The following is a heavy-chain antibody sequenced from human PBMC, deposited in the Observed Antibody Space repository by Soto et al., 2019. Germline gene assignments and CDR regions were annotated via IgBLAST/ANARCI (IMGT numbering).Heavy chain of an antibody. CDR3: ARGQRFSDWFDP. D-gene: IGHD3-3*01. CDR2: IYSSGST. J-gene: IGHJ5*02. V-gene: IGHV4-4*07. CDR1: GGDISTYY. Sequence: QVQLQESGPGLVKPSETLSLTCTVSGGDISTYYWTWIRQPAGKGLEWIGRIYSSGSTKYNPSLKSRVTMSLDTFKNQFSLRLSSVTDADTAVYYCARGQRFSDWFDPWGQGTLVTVSS.